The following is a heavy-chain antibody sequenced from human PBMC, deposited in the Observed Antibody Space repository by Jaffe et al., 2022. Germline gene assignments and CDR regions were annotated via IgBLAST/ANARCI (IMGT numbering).Heavy chain of an antibody. Sequence: QVQLVQSGAEVKKPGSSVKVSCKASGGTFSSYTISWVRQAPGQGLEWMGRIIPILGIANYAQKFQGRVTITADKSTSTAYMELSSLRSEDTAVYYCAREPAADSGYEQRVLDYWGQGTLVTVSS. CDR3: AREPAADSGYEQRVLDY. D-gene: IGHD5-12*01. V-gene: IGHV1-69*08. CDR1: GGTFSSYT. J-gene: IGHJ4*02. CDR2: IIPILGIA.